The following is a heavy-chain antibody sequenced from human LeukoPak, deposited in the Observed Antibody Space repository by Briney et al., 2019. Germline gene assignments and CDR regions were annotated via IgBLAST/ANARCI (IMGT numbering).Heavy chain of an antibody. Sequence: SETLSLTCAVYGGSFSGYYWSWIRQPPGKGLEWIGEINHSGSTNYNPSLKSRVTISVDTSKNQFSLKLSSVTAADTAVYYCARGDPPLGYCSGGSCYGTTPFDYWGQGTLVTVSS. J-gene: IGHJ4*02. D-gene: IGHD2-15*01. CDR2: INHSGST. CDR3: ARGDPPLGYCSGGSCYGTTPFDY. CDR1: GGSFSGYY. V-gene: IGHV4-34*01.